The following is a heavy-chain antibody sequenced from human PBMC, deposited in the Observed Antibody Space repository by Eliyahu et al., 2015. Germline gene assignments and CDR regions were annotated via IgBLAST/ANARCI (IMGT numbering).Heavy chain of an antibody. CDR1: GFAFXNAW. V-gene: IGHV3-15*01. J-gene: IGHJ4*02. CDR2: IKDESDDATT. CDR3: TTYDSSGYFLEY. Sequence: VQLVXSGGGLVKPGGSLTLSCSASGFAFXNAWXSWIRQAPGKGLEFVGRIKDESDDATTDYTAPVKGRFTISRDDSKSTVYLQMNSLETEDTAVYYCTTYDSSGYFLEYWGQGTLVTVSS. D-gene: IGHD3-22*01.